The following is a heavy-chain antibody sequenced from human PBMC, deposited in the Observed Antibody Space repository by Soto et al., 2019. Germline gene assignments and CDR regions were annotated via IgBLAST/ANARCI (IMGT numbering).Heavy chain of an antibody. CDR2: ISSSSSTI. J-gene: IGHJ4*02. CDR1: GFTFSSYS. D-gene: IGHD2-2*01. V-gene: IGHV3-48*02. Sequence: PGGSLRLSCAASGFTFSSYSMNWVRQSPGKGLEWVSYISSSSSTIYYADSVKGRFTISRDNAKNSLYLQMNSLRDEDTAVYYCARSMVPAASRRYFDYWGLGTLVTVSS. CDR3: ARSMVPAASRRYFDY.